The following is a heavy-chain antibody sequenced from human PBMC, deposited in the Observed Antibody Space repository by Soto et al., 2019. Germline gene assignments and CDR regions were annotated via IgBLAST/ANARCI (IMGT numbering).Heavy chain of an antibody. V-gene: IGHV4-59*01. CDR3: ARKNYLDY. Sequence: LTCTVSGGSISDYYWNWIRQPPGKGLEWIGSIFYTGTTNYNPSLSSRVIISLDTSKNQFSLKLTSVTAADTAVYYCARKNYLDYWGQGSLVTVSS. CDR2: IFYTGTT. J-gene: IGHJ4*02. CDR1: GGSISDYY.